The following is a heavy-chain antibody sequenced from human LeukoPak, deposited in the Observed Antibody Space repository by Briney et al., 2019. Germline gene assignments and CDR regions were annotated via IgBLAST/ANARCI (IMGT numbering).Heavy chain of an antibody. V-gene: IGHV3-48*04. J-gene: IGHJ4*02. CDR3: ARDTRELPALAGPDY. CDR1: GFTFSAYS. D-gene: IGHD6-19*01. CDR2: IGSASPRI. Sequence: GGSLRLSCAVSGFTFSAYSMSWVRQAPGKGLERVSYIGSASPRIYYADSVKGRFTISRDNAKNSLYLQMNSLRAEDTAVYYCARDTRELPALAGPDYWGQGALVTVSS.